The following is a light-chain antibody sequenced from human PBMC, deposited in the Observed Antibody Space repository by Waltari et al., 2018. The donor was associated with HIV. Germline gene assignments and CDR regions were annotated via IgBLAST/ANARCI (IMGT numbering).Light chain of an antibody. CDR1: QSVSTY. V-gene: IGKV3-11*01. J-gene: IGKJ5*01. CDR3: QHRNDWPPSIT. CDR2: DAS. Sequence: EIVLTQSPATLSLSPGDRATLSCRASQSVSTYLAWYQQRRGRAPRLLLYDASNRATGIPARFSGSGSGTDFTLTISGLEPEDFAVYYCQHRNDWPPSITFGQGTRLEIK.